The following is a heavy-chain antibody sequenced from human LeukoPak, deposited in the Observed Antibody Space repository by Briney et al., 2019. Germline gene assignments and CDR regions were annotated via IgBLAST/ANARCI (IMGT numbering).Heavy chain of an antibody. D-gene: IGHD1-14*01. Sequence: PGGPLRLSCAALGFTLRSYGMHWFRKAPGKGLEWLAVIWNDGSNKYYADSVKGRFTISRDNSKNTLYLEMNGLRAEDTAVYYCAKDTGYYYYYMDVWGKGTMVTVSS. CDR3: AKDTGYYYYYMDV. J-gene: IGHJ6*03. CDR1: GFTLRSYG. V-gene: IGHV3-33*06. CDR2: IWNDGSNK.